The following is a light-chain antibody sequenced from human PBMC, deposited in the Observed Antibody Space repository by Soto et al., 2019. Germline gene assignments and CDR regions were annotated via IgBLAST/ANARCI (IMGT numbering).Light chain of an antibody. V-gene: IGKV3-20*01. CDR1: RSVSSTY. J-gene: IGKJ1*01. Sequence: EILLTQSPGTLSLSPGERATLSCRASRSVSSTYLSWYQLKPGQAPRLLIYGASTRATGIPDRFSGSGSGTDFTLTISRLEPEDFAVYYCQQYGFSFRAFGQGTKV. CDR2: GAS. CDR3: QQYGFSFRA.